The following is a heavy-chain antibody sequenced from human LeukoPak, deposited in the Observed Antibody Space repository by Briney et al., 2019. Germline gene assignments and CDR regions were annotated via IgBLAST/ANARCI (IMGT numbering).Heavy chain of an antibody. Sequence: SETLSLTCTVSGGSISSSSSYWGWIRQPPGKGLEWIGSIYYSGSTYYNPSLKSRVTMSVDTSKNQFSLKLSSVTAADTAVYYCARDRRPGYYGSGSYNNYYYMDVWGKGTTVTVSS. CDR3: ARDRRPGYYGSGSYNNYYYMDV. V-gene: IGHV4-39*07. CDR1: GGSISSSSSY. D-gene: IGHD3-10*01. CDR2: IYYSGST. J-gene: IGHJ6*03.